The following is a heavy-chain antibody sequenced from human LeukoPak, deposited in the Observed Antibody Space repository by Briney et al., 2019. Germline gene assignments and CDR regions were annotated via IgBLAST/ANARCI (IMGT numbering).Heavy chain of an antibody. CDR1: GGSISSGDYY. CDR3: AREVMVRGVINAFDY. CDR2: IYYSGST. J-gene: IGHJ4*02. V-gene: IGHV4-31*11. Sequence: SETLSLTCAVSGGSISSGDYYWSWIRQHPGKGLEWIGYIYYSGSTYYNPSLKSRVTISVDASKNQFSLKLSSVTAADTAVYYCAREVMVRGVINAFDYWGQGTLVTVSS. D-gene: IGHD3-10*01.